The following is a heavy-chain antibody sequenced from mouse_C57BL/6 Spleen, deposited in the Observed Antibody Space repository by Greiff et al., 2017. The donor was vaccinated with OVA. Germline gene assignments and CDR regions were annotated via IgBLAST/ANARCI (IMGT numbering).Heavy chain of an antibody. D-gene: IGHD2-3*01. CDR3: ARSDGYYFAY. Sequence: VMLVESGAELARPGASVKMSCKASGYTFTSYTMHWVKQRPGQGLEWIGYINPSSGYTKYNQKFKDKATLTADKSSSTAYMQLSSLTSEDSAVYYCARSDGYYFAYWGQGTLVTVSA. CDR2: INPSSGYT. V-gene: IGHV1-4*01. J-gene: IGHJ3*01. CDR1: GYTFTSYT.